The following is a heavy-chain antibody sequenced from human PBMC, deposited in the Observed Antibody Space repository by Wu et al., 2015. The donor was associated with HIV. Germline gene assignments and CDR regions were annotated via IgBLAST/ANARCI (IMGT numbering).Heavy chain of an antibody. CDR1: GYTFTGYY. CDR2: INPNSGGT. J-gene: IGHJ4*02. D-gene: IGHD2-15*01. CDR3: ARDWATAATEEWADY. Sequence: QVQLVQSGAEVKKPGASVKVSCKASGYTFTGYYMHWVRQAPGQGLEWMGWINPNSGGTNYAQKFQGRVTMTRDTSISTAYMELSRLRSDDTAVYYCARDWATAATEEWADYWGQGTLVTVSS. V-gene: IGHV1-2*02.